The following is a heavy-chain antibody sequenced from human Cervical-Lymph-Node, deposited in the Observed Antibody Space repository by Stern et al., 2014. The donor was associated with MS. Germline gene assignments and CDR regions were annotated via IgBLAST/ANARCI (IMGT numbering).Heavy chain of an antibody. Sequence: EVQLVQSGGGLVQPGGSLRLSCATSGFIFDGYSMNWVRQAPGKGLEWVSYISHNAALIHYADSVKGRFIISRDSAKTSLYLQMNALRDEDTAVYYCVRDRDGGNAHGYWGQGTLVTVSS. V-gene: IGHV3-48*02. CDR2: ISHNAALI. CDR3: VRDRDGGNAHGY. CDR1: GFIFDGYS. D-gene: IGHD4-23*01. J-gene: IGHJ4*02.